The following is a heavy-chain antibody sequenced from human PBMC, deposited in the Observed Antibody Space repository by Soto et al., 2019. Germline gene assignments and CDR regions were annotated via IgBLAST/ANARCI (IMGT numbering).Heavy chain of an antibody. D-gene: IGHD3-9*01. CDR1: GDSVSSNSAA. CDR3: ARSSSLDILTGYYKGPKDAFDI. J-gene: IGHJ3*02. Sequence: PSQTLSLTCAISGDSVSSNSAAWNWIRQSPSRGLEWLGRTYYRSKWYNDYAVSVKSRITINPDTSKNQFSLQLNSVTPEDTAVYYCARSSSLDILTGYYKGPKDAFDIWGQGTMVTVSS. CDR2: TYYRSKWYN. V-gene: IGHV6-1*01.